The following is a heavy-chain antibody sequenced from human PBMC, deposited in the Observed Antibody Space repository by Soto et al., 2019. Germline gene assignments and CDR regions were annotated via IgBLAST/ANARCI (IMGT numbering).Heavy chain of an antibody. CDR3: ARFQFCSGTDCYRPFDM. Sequence: SETVSLTCTVSGGSFSSYSWTWLRQSPGGGLEWLGFVYTTGATRYNPSLNGRVTMSVDTPKNQFSLILSSVTAADTAMYFCARFQFCSGTDCYRPFDMWGQGIKVTVSS. V-gene: IGHV4-4*07. D-gene: IGHD2-15*01. CDR2: VYTTGAT. J-gene: IGHJ3*02. CDR1: GGSFSSYS.